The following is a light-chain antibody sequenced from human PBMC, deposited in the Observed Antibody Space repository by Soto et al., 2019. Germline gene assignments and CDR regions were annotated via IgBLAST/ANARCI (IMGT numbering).Light chain of an antibody. CDR2: GAF. CDR3: QQYANWPKT. CDR1: QSVSSN. Sequence: DIVMTQSPATLSVSPGERATLSCRASQSVSSNLAWYQQKSGQAPRLLIYGAFTRAAGVPARFSGSGSGTEFTLTISSLQSEDSAVYFCQQYANWPKTVGQGTRWIS. V-gene: IGKV3-15*01. J-gene: IGKJ1*01.